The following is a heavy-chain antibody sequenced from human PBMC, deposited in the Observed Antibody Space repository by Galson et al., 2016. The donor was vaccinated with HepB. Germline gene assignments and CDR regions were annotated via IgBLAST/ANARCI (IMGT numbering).Heavy chain of an antibody. CDR1: GFTFSTYS. J-gene: IGHJ4*02. CDR2: ISSSSSNI. D-gene: IGHD2-15*01. Sequence: SLRLSCAASGFTFSTYSMNWVRQAPGKGLEWVSYISSSSSNIYYADSVKGRFTISRDSAKTSLYLQMNSLRDEDTAVYYCARDGYCSGNSCYGDFDYWGQGTLVTVSS. V-gene: IGHV3-48*02. CDR3: ARDGYCSGNSCYGDFDY.